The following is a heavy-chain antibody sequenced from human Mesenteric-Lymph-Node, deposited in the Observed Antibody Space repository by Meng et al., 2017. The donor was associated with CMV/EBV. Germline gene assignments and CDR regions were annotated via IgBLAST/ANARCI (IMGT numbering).Heavy chain of an antibody. CDR1: GFTFSSYS. Sequence: GESLKISCAASGFTFSSYSMNWVRQAPGKGLEWVSYISSSSSTIYYADSVKGRFTISRDNAKNSLYLQMNSLRAEDTALYYCAKFRDYYDSSGYYSRGYFDYWGQGTLVTVSS. CDR2: ISSSSSTI. CDR3: AKFRDYYDSSGYYSRGYFDY. J-gene: IGHJ4*02. V-gene: IGHV3-48*04. D-gene: IGHD3-22*01.